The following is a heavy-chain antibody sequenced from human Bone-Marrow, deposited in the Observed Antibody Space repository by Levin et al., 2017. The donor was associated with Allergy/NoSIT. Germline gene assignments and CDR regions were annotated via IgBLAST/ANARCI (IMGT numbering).Heavy chain of an antibody. J-gene: IGHJ4*02. CDR1: RFTFSSYA. CDR2: IGGGAGST. V-gene: IGHV3-23*01. Sequence: PGGSLRLSCAASRFTFSSYAMSWVRQAPGKGLEWVSAIGGGAGSTYYADSVKGRFTISRDNSKNTLYLQMSSLRAEDTAVYYCANQIHSRGYYFAYWGRGTLVTVSS. CDR3: ANQIHSRGYYFAY. D-gene: IGHD6-13*01.